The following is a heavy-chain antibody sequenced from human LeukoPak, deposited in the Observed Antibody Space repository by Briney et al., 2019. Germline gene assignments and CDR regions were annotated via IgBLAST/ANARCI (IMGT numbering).Heavy chain of an antibody. Sequence: TSETLSLTCTVSGGSISSYYWSWIRQPPGKGLEWIGYIYYSGSTNYNPSLKSRVTISVDTSKNQFSLKLSSVTAADTAVYYCAREDSSGPFDYWGQGTLVTVSS. V-gene: IGHV4-59*12. CDR1: GGSISSYY. D-gene: IGHD3-22*01. CDR3: AREDSSGPFDY. J-gene: IGHJ4*02. CDR2: IYYSGST.